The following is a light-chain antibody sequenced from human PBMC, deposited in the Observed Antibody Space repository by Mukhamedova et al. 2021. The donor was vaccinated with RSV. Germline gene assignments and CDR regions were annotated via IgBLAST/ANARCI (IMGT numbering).Light chain of an antibody. CDR1: NIGSKS. J-gene: IGLJ1*01. CDR3: LVWKVSDHYV. V-gene: IGLV3-21*01. CDR2: YDN. Sequence: GGDNIGSKSVHWYQQRPGQAPVLVIYYDNARPSGIPERFSGSNSGNTATLTISRVEAGDEADYYCLVWKVSDHYVFGTGTKVAVL.